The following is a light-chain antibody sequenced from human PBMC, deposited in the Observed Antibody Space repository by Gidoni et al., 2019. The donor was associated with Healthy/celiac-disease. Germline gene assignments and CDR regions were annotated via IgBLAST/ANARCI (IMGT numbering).Light chain of an antibody. V-gene: IGLV1-51*02. Sequence: QKVTISCSGSSSNIGNNYVSWYQQPPGTAPKLLIYENNKRPSGIPDRFSGSKSGTSATLGITGLQTGDEAEYYCGTWDSSLSAYNYVFGTGTKVTVL. CDR1: SSNIGNNY. J-gene: IGLJ1*01. CDR2: ENN. CDR3: GTWDSSLSAYNYV.